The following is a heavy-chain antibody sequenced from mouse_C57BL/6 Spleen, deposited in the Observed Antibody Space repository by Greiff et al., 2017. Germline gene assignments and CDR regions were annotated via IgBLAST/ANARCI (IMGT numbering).Heavy chain of an antibody. CDR2: IDPENGDT. D-gene: IGHD2-5*01. CDR1: GFNIKDDY. Sequence: EVQLKESGAELVRPGASVKLSCTASGFNIKDDYMHWVKQRPEQGLEWIGWIDPENGDTEYASKFQGKATITADTSSNTAYLQLSSLTSEDTAVYYCTHSTYFDYWGQGTTLTVSS. J-gene: IGHJ2*01. CDR3: THSTYFDY. V-gene: IGHV14-4*01.